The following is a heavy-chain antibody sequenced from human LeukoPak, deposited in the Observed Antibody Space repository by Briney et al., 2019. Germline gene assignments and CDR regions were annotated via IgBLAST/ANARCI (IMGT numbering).Heavy chain of an antibody. D-gene: IGHD2-2*01. Sequence: PSETLSLTCSVSGDSISSSSSYWGWIRQPPGEGLEWIGSIYYSGSTYYNTSLKSRVSISVDTSKNQFSLRLNSVTAADTAVYFCARGRVVPAAIRGRWFDPWGQGTLVTVSS. CDR2: IYYSGST. CDR3: ARGRVVPAAIRGRWFDP. V-gene: IGHV4-39*01. CDR1: GDSISSSSSY. J-gene: IGHJ5*02.